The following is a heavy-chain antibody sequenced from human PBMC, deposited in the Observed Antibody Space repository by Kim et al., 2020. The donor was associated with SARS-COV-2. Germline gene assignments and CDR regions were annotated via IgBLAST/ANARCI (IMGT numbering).Heavy chain of an antibody. V-gene: IGHV4-39*01. Sequence: SETLSLTCTVSGGSISSSSYYWGWIRQPPGKGLEWIGSIYYSGSTYYNPSLKSRVTISVDTSKNQFSLKLSSVTAADTAVYYCARSTRGTMVRGATFDYWGQGTLVTVSS. CDR3: ARSTRGTMVRGATFDY. CDR1: GGSISSSSYY. J-gene: IGHJ4*02. CDR2: IYYSGST. D-gene: IGHD3-10*01.